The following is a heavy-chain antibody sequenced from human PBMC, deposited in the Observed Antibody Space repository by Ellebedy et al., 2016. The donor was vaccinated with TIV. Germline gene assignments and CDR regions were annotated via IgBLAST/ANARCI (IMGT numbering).Heavy chain of an antibody. D-gene: IGHD4/OR15-4a*01. CDR2: LLTDGLEK. V-gene: IGHV3-33*08. CDR1: GFTVTTNY. CDR3: AREVLGGQGDMDV. J-gene: IGHJ6*02. Sequence: GESLKISCAASGFTVTTNYMNWVRPAPGKGLEWVRILLTDGLEKYYGDSVKGRFTNSRDNSKNTLYLQMNSLRADDTALYFCAREVLGGQGDMDVWGQGTAVTVSS.